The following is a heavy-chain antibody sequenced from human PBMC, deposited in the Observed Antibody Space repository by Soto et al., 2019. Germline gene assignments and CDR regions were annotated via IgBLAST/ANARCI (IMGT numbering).Heavy chain of an antibody. CDR2: ISGSGGST. CDR3: AKSTSGYDLSGFDP. CDR1: GFTFSSYA. J-gene: IGHJ5*02. D-gene: IGHD5-12*01. Sequence: VGSLSLSCAASGFTFSSYAMSWVRQAPGKGLEWVSAISGSGGSTYYADSVKGRFTISRDNSKNTLYLQMNSLRAEDTAVYYCAKSTSGYDLSGFDPWGQGTLVTVSS. V-gene: IGHV3-23*01.